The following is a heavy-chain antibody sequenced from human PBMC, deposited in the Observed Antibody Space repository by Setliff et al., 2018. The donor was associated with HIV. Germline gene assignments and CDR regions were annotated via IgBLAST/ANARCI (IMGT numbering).Heavy chain of an antibody. CDR3: ARQDHSSVNTGSLYAFDV. J-gene: IGHJ3*01. V-gene: IGHV1-2*06. CDR1: GYKFTGHH. Sequence: ASVKVSCKASGYKFTGHHIQWMRQAPGQGLEWMGRINPNMGDTQYAQKFQGRIIMTRDTSIYTVYMELTGLTSDDTAVYYCARQDHSSVNTGSLYAFDVWGQGTMVTVSS. CDR2: INPNMGDT. D-gene: IGHD2-8*02.